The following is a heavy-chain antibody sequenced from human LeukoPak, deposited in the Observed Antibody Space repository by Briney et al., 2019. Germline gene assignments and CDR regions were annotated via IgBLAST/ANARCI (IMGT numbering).Heavy chain of an antibody. D-gene: IGHD3-22*01. CDR1: GFTFSDYY. CDR2: ISSSGSTI. J-gene: IGHJ4*02. CDR3: AKGFDYYDSSGLLGY. V-gene: IGHV3-11*04. Sequence: GGSLRLSCAASGFTFSDYYMSWIRQAPGKGLEWVSYISSSGSTIYYADSVKGRFTISRDNSKNTLYLQMNSLRAEDTAVYYCAKGFDYYDSSGLLGYWGQGTLVTVSS.